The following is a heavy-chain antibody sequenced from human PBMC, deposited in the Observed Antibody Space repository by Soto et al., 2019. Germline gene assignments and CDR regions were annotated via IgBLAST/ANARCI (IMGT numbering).Heavy chain of an antibody. CDR1: GFTFSSYW. J-gene: IGHJ4*02. Sequence: GGSLRLSCAASGFTFSSYWMHWVRQAPGKGLVWVSRINSDGSSTSYADFVKGRFIISRDNSKKTLYLQINSLSAEDTAVYYCARAIWIAASPFDYCGQGTLVTVSS. CDR2: INSDGSST. CDR3: ARAIWIAASPFDY. V-gene: IGHV3-74*01. D-gene: IGHD6-13*01.